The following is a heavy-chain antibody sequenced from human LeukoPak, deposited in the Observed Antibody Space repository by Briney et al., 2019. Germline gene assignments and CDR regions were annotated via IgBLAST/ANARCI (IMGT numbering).Heavy chain of an antibody. Sequence: PSETLSLTCTVSGGSISSYYWSWIRQPPGKGLEWIGYIYYSGSTNYSPSLKSRVTISVDTSKNQFSLKLSSVTAADTAVYYCARGYYDILTGWDYWGQGTLVTVSS. CDR2: IYYSGST. D-gene: IGHD3-9*01. J-gene: IGHJ4*02. V-gene: IGHV4-59*01. CDR3: ARGYYDILTGWDY. CDR1: GGSISSYY.